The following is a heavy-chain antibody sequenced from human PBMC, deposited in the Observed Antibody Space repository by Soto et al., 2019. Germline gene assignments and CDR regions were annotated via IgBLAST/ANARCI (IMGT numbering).Heavy chain of an antibody. CDR2: IYYSGST. J-gene: IGHJ6*02. V-gene: IGHV4-59*01. CDR1: GGSFSGYY. CDR3: ARDNTGSGSYYNGYYYYGMDV. D-gene: IGHD3-10*01. Sequence: SETLSLTCAVYGGSFSGYYWSWIRQPPGKGLEWIGYIYYSGSTNYNPSLKSRVTISVDTSKNQFSLKLSSVTAADTAVYYCARDNTGSGSYYNGYYYYGMDVWGQGTTVTVSS.